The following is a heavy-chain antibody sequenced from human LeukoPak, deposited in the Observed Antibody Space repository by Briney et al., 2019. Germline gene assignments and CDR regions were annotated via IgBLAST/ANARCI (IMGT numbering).Heavy chain of an antibody. CDR1: GGSISSYY. CDR2: IYYSGST. D-gene: IGHD6-13*01. Sequence: SETLSLTCTVSGGSISSYYWSWIRQPPGKGLEWIGYIYYSGSTNYNPSLKSRVTISVDTSKNQFSLKLSSVTAADTAVYYCARRRGYAAAAGTYSYYYYYYMDVWGKGTTVTVSS. CDR3: ARRRGYAAAAGTYSYYYYYYMDV. J-gene: IGHJ6*03. V-gene: IGHV4-59*12.